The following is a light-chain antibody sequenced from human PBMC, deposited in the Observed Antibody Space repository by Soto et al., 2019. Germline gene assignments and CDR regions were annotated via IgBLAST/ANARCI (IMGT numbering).Light chain of an antibody. CDR2: GAS. CDR3: QHYNNWPLA. V-gene: IGKV3-15*01. J-gene: IGKJ1*01. Sequence: DTVMTQSPATLSVSPGERATLSCRASQSVSSNLAWYQRKPGQAPRLLIYGASTRATGIPARFSGSGSGTEFTLTISSLQSEDFAVYYCQHYNNWPLAFGQGTKVEIK. CDR1: QSVSSN.